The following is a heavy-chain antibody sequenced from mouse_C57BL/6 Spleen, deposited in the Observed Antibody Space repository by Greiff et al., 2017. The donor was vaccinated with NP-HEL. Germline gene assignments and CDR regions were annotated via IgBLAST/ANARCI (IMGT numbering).Heavy chain of an antibody. Sequence: EVKLVESGEGLVKPGGSLKLSCAASGFTFSSYAMSWVRQTPEKRLEWVAYISSGGDYIYYADTVKGRFTISRDNARNTLYLQMSSLKSEDTAMYYCTRDASYYSNGGFAYWGQGTLVTVSA. D-gene: IGHD2-5*01. J-gene: IGHJ3*01. CDR1: GFTFSSYA. CDR3: TRDASYYSNGGFAY. CDR2: ISSGGDYI. V-gene: IGHV5-9-1*02.